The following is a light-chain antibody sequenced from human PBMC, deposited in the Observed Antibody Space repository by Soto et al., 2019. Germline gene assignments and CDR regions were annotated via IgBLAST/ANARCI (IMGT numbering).Light chain of an antibody. CDR2: GAS. V-gene: IGKV3-20*01. Sequence: EIVLTQSPGTLSLSPGERATLSCRASHSVRRNCFAWYQQRPGQPPSLLIYGASNRATAIPDRFSGSGSGTDFTLTISRLEPEDFAVYYCQQYGSSPWTFGQGTKV. CDR3: QQYGSSPWT. J-gene: IGKJ1*01. CDR1: HSVRRNC.